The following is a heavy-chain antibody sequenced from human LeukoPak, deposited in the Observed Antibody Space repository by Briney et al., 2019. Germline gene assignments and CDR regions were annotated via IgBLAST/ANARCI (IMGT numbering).Heavy chain of an antibody. CDR1: SGSINSYY. J-gene: IGHJ4*02. CDR3: ARHGYTASHYFLDF. Sequence: SETLSLTCTVSSGSINSYYWGWVRQPAGRGLEWIGRIYTTGKTDYNPSLKSRLTMSVDTSKRQFSLNLRSVTAADTTIYYWARHGYTASHYFLDFWSQGTLVTVSS. CDR2: IYTTGKT. V-gene: IGHV4-4*07. D-gene: IGHD3-16*01.